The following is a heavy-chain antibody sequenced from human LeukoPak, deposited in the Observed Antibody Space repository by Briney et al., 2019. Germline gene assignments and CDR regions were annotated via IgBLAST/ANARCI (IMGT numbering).Heavy chain of an antibody. CDR1: GYSISSGYY. J-gene: IGHJ5*02. CDR3: ARIMYNWFDP. V-gene: IGHV4-38-2*01. CDR2: IYHSGST. D-gene: IGHD2-8*01. Sequence: SGTLSLTCAVSGYSISSGYYWGWIRQPPGKGLEWIGSIYHSGSTYYNPSLKSRVTISVDTSKNQFSLKLSSVTAADTAVYYCARIMYNWFDPWGQGTLVTVSS.